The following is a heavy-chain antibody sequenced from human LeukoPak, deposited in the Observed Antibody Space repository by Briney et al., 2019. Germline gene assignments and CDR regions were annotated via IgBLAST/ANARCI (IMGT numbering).Heavy chain of an antibody. CDR3: ARWSYVSGTWFLDS. CDR1: GFTFNSYW. Sequence: PGGSLRLSCEASGFTFNSYWMSWVRQAPGKGLEWVADINEAGSTIYYVNSVKGRFTISRDNAKNSLSLQLNTLRAEDRAVYYCARWSYVSGTWFLDSWGQGALVTVSS. CDR2: INEAGSTI. J-gene: IGHJ4*02. V-gene: IGHV3-7*05. D-gene: IGHD3-10*01.